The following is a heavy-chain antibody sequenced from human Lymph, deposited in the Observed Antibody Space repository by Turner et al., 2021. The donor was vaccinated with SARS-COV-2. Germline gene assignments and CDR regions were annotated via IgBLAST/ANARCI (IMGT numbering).Heavy chain of an antibody. CDR3: ARDGGGNFNY. J-gene: IGHJ4*02. Sequence: QVQLVESGGGVVLPGRSLRPSCAAAGFTFSSYCMHWVRQAPGKGLEWVELISYDGSNKYYADSVKGRFTISRDNSKNTLYLQMNSLRAEDTAVYYCARDGGGNFNYWGQGTLVTVSS. CDR2: ISYDGSNK. D-gene: IGHD2-15*01. CDR1: GFTFSSYC. V-gene: IGHV3-30-3*01.